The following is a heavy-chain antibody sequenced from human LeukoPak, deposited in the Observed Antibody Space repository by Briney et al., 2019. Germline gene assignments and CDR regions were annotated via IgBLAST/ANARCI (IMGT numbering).Heavy chain of an antibody. D-gene: IGHD5-12*01. CDR1: GGSISSYY. CDR2: IYYSGST. Sequence: SETLSLTCTVSGGSISSYYWNWIRQPPGKGLEWIGYIYYSGSTNYNPSLKSRVTISVDTSKNQFSLNLRSVTAADTAVYYCARGPWPGYYFDYWGQGTLVTVSS. CDR3: ARGPWPGYYFDY. V-gene: IGHV4-59*01. J-gene: IGHJ4*02.